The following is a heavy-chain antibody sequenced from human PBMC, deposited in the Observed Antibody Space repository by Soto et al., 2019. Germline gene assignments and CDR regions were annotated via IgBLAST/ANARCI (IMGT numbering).Heavy chain of an antibody. CDR3: ALANDSSNYVFDY. CDR2: MNPNSGNT. CDR1: GYTFTSYD. V-gene: IGHV1-8*01. J-gene: IGHJ4*02. D-gene: IGHD4-4*01. Sequence: QVQLVQSGAEVKKPGASVKVSCKASGYTFTSYDINWVRQATGQGLEWMGWMNPNSGNTGYAQKCQGRVXPTANXXISTAYMELSSLRSEDPAVYYCALANDSSNYVFDYWGQGTLVTVSS.